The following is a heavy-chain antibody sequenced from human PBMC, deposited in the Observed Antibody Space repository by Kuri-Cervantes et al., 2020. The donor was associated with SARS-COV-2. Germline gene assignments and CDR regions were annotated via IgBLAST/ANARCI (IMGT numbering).Heavy chain of an antibody. Sequence: LRLSCTVSGGSVSSGGYSWSWIRQPPGKGLEWIWSIYQAGSTFYNPSLKSRVSISLDRSKNQYSLNLSSVTAADTAVYYCVAAILGVDTGYFQHWGQGTLVTVSS. CDR2: IYQAGST. J-gene: IGHJ1*01. CDR3: VAAILGVDTGYFQH. D-gene: IGHD3-3*01. CDR1: GGSVSSGGYS. V-gene: IGHV4-30-2*01.